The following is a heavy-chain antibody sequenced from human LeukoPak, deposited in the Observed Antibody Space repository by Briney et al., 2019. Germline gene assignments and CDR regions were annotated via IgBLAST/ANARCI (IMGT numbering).Heavy chain of an antibody. CDR3: AMPYYDFWSGYYYFDY. D-gene: IGHD3-3*01. J-gene: IGHJ4*02. CDR1: GYTFTSYD. Sequence: ASVKVSCKASGYTFTSYDISWVRQATGQGLEWMGWMNPNSGNTGYAQKFQGRVTMTRNTSISTAYMEQSSLRSEDTAVYYCAMPYYDFWSGYYYFDYWGQGTLVTVSS. V-gene: IGHV1-8*01. CDR2: MNPNSGNT.